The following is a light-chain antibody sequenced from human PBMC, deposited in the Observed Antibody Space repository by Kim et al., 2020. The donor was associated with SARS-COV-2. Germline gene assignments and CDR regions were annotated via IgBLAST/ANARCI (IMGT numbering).Light chain of an antibody. CDR3: QVLDDSTDHPV. Sequence: RGTTARITCGGSNIGTKVVHWYQQRPGQAPVLFINYDSDRPSGIPERVSGSNSGNTATLTISRVEPGDEADYYCQVLDDSTDHPVFGGGTQLTVL. J-gene: IGLJ3*02. V-gene: IGLV3-21*04. CDR1: NIGTKV. CDR2: YDS.